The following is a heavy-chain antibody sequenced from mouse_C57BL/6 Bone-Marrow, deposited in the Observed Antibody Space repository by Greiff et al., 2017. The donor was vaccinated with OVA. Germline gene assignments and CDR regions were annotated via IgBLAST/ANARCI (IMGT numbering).Heavy chain of an antibody. CDR1: GFSFNTYA. CDR2: IRSKSNNYAT. CDR3: VRGRYFFYAMDY. J-gene: IGHJ4*01. Sequence: EVQRVESGGGLVQPQGSLTLSCAASGFSFNTYAMTWVRQAPGKGLEWVARIRSKSNNYATYYAESVKYIFTISRDDSESMLYLQMNNLKTEDTAMDCGVRGRYFFYAMDYWGQGTSVTVAS. V-gene: IGHV10-1*01. D-gene: IGHD1-1*01.